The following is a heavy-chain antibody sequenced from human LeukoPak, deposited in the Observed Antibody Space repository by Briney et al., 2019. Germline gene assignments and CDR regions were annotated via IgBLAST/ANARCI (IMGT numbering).Heavy chain of an antibody. CDR2: IYYNGNT. D-gene: IGHD3-16*02. V-gene: IGHV4-30-4*01. J-gene: IGHJ3*02. Sequence: SETLSLTCTVSGDSINRGDHYWSWIRQPPGKGLEWIGYIYYNGNTYYNPSLESRVTISVDTSKNQFSLKLYSVTAADTAVYYCARDLGMTFGGVTIISGASDIWGQGTMVTVSS. CDR3: ARDLGMTFGGVTIISGASDI. CDR1: GDSINRGDHY.